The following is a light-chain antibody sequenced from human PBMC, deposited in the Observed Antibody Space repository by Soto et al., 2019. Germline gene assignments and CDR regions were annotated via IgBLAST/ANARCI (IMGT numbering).Light chain of an antibody. CDR1: QVIDNY. CDR2: AGS. Sequence: DIQMTQSPSSLSASVGDRVTITCRASQVIDNYLAWYQQQPGKVPRLLIYAGSVLHAGVPPRCTGSGSGTDFTLTISSLQAEDVATYCCQKYNSAPWTFGQGTKVEIK. J-gene: IGKJ1*01. V-gene: IGKV1-27*01. CDR3: QKYNSAPWT.